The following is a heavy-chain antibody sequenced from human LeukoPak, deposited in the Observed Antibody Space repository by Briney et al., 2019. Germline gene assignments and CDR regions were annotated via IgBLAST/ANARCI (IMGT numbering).Heavy chain of an antibody. CDR2: INAGNGST. J-gene: IGHJ5*02. V-gene: IGHV1-3*01. Sequence: ASVKVSCTASGYTFTSYTMHWVRQAPGQRLGWMGWINAGNGSTNNSHTFQGRVTITRDTSASTAYMELSSLRSEDTAVYYCARDLGNWNDRWFDPWGQGTLVSVSS. CDR1: GYTFTSYT. D-gene: IGHD1-20*01. CDR3: ARDLGNWNDRWFDP.